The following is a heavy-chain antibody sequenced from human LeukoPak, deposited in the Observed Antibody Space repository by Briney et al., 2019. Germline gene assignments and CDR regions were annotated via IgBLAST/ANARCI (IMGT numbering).Heavy chain of an antibody. D-gene: IGHD2-8*01. J-gene: IGHJ4*02. CDR2: SRNKANSYTT. V-gene: IGHV3-72*01. Sequence: LSLTCAVYGGSFSAHYLDWVRQAPGKGLEWVGRSRNKANSYTTEYAASVRGRFTISRDDSKNSLYLQMNSLKIEDTAVYYCIRVNNGYAKDFDYWGQGTLVTVSS. CDR3: IRVNNGYAKDFDY. CDR1: GGSFSAHY.